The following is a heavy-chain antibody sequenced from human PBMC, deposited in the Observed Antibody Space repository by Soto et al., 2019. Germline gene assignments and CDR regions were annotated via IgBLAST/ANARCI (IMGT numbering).Heavy chain of an antibody. J-gene: IGHJ6*02. V-gene: IGHV1-18*01. CDR1: GYSFTSYG. CDR3: ARDVPDTSLFFYYYGMDV. D-gene: IGHD2-21*01. CDR2: ISTDNGNT. Sequence: QVHLVQSGAEVRKPGASVKVSCKASGYSFTSYGISWVRQAPGQGLEGMGWISTDNGNTNYAHNLQGRVSMTIDPSTSTAYMELWSLGSDDTAVYYCARDVPDTSLFFYYYGMDVWGQGTTVTVSS.